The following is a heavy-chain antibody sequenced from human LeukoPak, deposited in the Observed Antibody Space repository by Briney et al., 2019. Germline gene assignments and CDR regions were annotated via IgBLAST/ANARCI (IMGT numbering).Heavy chain of an antibody. D-gene: IGHD3-22*01. CDR3: ARDGVFSISGYYDSSGYGFDI. V-gene: IGHV1-18*01. CDR1: GYTFTNYG. CDR2: ITTYNGNT. Sequence: ASVKVSCKASGYTFTNYGFSWVRQAPGQGLEWMGWITTYNGNTNYAQKFQGRLTMTTDTSTSTAYMDLRSLRSDDTAVYYCARDGVFSISGYYDSSGYGFDIWGQGTMVAVSS. J-gene: IGHJ3*02.